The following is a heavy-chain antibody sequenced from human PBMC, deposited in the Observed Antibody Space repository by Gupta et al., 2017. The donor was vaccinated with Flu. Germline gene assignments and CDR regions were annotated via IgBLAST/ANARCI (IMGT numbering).Heavy chain of an antibody. CDR1: GYTFTSHE. V-gene: IGHV1-8*01. D-gene: IGHD4-4*01. Sequence: QVQLVQSGAEVKKPGASVKVSCKASGYTFTSHEIKWVRQATGQGLEWIGWMNPNSCNTGYAQKFQGRVTMTRNTSISTAYMELSSLRSEDTAVYYCARGGHDYSNPNYGMDVWGQGTTVTVSS. J-gene: IGHJ6*02. CDR3: ARGGHDYSNPNYGMDV. CDR2: MNPNSCNT.